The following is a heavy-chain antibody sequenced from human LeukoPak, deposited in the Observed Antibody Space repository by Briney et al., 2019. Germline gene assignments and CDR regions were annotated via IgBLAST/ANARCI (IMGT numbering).Heavy chain of an antibody. J-gene: IGHJ4*02. V-gene: IGHV3-30*18. CDR2: ISYDGSNK. D-gene: IGHD6-6*01. Sequence: GGSLRLSCAASAXTLSSYGVYWVRQAPGKGLEWVAAISYDGSNKYCADSVKGRFTISRDNSKNTLYLQMNSLKAEDTAVYYCAKGLQKFDSSSSFDYWGQGTLVTVSS. CDR3: AKGLQKFDSSSSFDY. CDR1: AXTLSSYG.